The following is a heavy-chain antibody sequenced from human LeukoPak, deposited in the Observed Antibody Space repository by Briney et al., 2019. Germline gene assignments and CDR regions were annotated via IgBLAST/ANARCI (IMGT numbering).Heavy chain of an antibody. V-gene: IGHV3-74*01. CDR1: GNYW. CDR3: AGGYYYDSSGYLRFAGDAFDI. D-gene: IGHD3-22*01. J-gene: IGHJ3*02. Sequence: PGGSLRLSCAASGNYWMHWVRQVPGKGLVWVSHINSDGSWTSYADSVKGRFTISRDNAKNSLYLQMNSLRAEDTAVYYCAGGYYYDSSGYLRFAGDAFDIWGQGTMVTVSS. CDR2: INSDGSWT.